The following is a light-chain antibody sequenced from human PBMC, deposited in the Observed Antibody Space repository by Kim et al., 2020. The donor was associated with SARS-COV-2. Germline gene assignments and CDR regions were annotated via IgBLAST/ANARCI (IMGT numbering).Light chain of an antibody. CDR1: QSVSSNY. V-gene: IGKV3-20*01. CDR2: GAS. CDR3: QQYAASPCT. Sequence: SPGESATLSCRASQSVSSNYLAWYQHKPGQAPRLLIYGASSRATGIPDTFSGGGSGTDFTLTISRLEPEDFAVYYCQQYAASPCTFGQGTKVDIK. J-gene: IGKJ1*01.